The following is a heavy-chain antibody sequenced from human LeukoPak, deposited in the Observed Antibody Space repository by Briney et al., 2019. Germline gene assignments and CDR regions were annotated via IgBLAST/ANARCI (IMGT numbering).Heavy chain of an antibody. D-gene: IGHD3-9*01. V-gene: IGHV3-23*01. Sequence: GGSLRLSCAASGFTFSSYAMSWVRQAPGKGLEWVSAISDSGGTTYYADSVKGRFTISRDNSRNTLYLPMHSLRADDTAVYYCAKEDLGYHDKYCNSYGMDVWRKGTTVSVPS. CDR2: ISDSGGTT. CDR1: GFTFSSYA. CDR3: AKEDLGYHDKYCNSYGMDV. J-gene: IGHJ6*04.